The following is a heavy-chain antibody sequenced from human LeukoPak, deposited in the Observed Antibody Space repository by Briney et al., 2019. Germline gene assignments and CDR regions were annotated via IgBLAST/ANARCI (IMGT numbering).Heavy chain of an antibody. D-gene: IGHD6-13*01. CDR3: ARLEIWSSSWCRDDAFDI. CDR1: GGSISSYY. J-gene: IGHJ3*02. Sequence: SETLSLTCTVSGGSISSYYWSWIRQPPGKGLEWIGYIYYSGSTNYNPSLKSRVTISVDTSKNQFSLKLSSVTAADTAVYYCARLEIWSSSWCRDDAFDIWGQGTMVTVSS. V-gene: IGHV4-59*08. CDR2: IYYSGST.